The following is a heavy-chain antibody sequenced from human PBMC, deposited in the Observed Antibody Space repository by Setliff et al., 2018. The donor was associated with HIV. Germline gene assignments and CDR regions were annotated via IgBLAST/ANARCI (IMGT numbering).Heavy chain of an antibody. V-gene: IGHV3-48*03. CDR1: GFTFSTYE. Sequence: PGGSLRLSCAASGFTFSTYEMNWVRQAPGKGLEWVSYISSSGSTIYYADSVKGRFTISRDNAKNSLYLQMNSLRVEDTAVYYCARVWNRYSSGWYVYWGQGTLVTSPQ. D-gene: IGHD6-19*01. J-gene: IGHJ4*02. CDR2: ISSSGSTI. CDR3: ARVWNRYSSGWYVY.